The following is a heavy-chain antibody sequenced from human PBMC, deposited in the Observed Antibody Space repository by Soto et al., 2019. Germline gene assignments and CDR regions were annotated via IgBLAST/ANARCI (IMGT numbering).Heavy chain of an antibody. CDR1: GFTFSTYA. CDR3: AKGGGSCCFDN. J-gene: IGHJ4*02. CDR2: ISGSGGNST. D-gene: IGHD2-15*01. V-gene: IGHV3-23*01. Sequence: PGGSLRLSCAASGFTFSTYAMSWVRQAPGKGLEWVSAISGSGGNSTFYGDSVKGRFTISRDNSKNTLYLQMNSLGAEDTAVYYCAKGGGSCCFDNWGQGTLVTVPS.